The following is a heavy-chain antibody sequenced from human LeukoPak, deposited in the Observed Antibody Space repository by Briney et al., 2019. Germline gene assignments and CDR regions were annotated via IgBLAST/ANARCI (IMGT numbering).Heavy chain of an antibody. CDR2: INHSGST. V-gene: IGHV4-34*01. D-gene: IGHD6-19*01. Sequence: SETLSLTCAVYGGSFSGYYWSWIRQPPGKGLEWIGEINHSGSTNYNPSLKSRVTISVDTSKNQFSLKLSSVTAADTAVYYCARHLDKGIAVAGTDYWGQGTLVTVSS. CDR3: ARHLDKGIAVAGTDY. CDR1: GGSFSGYY. J-gene: IGHJ4*02.